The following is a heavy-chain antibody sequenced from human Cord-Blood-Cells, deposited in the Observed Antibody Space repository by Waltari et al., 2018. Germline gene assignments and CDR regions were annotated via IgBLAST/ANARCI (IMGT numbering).Heavy chain of an antibody. D-gene: IGHD3-16*01. CDR2: IIPILGIA. V-gene: IGHV1-69*09. CDR1: GGTFSSYA. CDR3: ARDRLPDAFDI. J-gene: IGHJ3*02. Sequence: QVQLVQSGAEVKKPGSLVKVSCKASGGTFSSYAISWVRQAPGQGLEWMGRIIPILGIANYAQKFQGRVTITADKSTSTAYMELSSLRSEDTAVYYCARDRLPDAFDIWGQGTMVTVSS.